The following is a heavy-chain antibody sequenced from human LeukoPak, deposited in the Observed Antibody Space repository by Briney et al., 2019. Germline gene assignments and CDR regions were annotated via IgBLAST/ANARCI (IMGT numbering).Heavy chain of an antibody. J-gene: IGHJ4*02. CDR1: GGSISSNNW. Sequence: SETLSLTCAVSGGSISSNNWWGWVRQPPGKGLEWIGEIYHSGSPNYNPSLKSRVTISVDKSRNHFSLNLSSVTAADTAVCYCARVNINNWHSCDYWGQGTLVTVSS. CDR3: ARVNINNWHSCDY. CDR2: IYHSGSP. V-gene: IGHV4-4*02. D-gene: IGHD1-1*01.